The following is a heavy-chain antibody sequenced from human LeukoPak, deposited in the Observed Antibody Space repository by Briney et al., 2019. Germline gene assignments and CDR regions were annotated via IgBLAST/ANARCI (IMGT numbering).Heavy chain of an antibody. D-gene: IGHD5-18*01. Sequence: GGSLRLSCAASGFTFSDYYMHWVRQAPGKGLVWVARMSGDASSTDYADSVRGRFTISRDYAKNTLYLQMDSLRVEDTAMYYCAKDHSPGWFDPWGQGTLVTVSS. CDR2: MSGDASST. V-gene: IGHV3-74*01. J-gene: IGHJ5*02. CDR3: AKDHSPGWFDP. CDR1: GFTFSDYY.